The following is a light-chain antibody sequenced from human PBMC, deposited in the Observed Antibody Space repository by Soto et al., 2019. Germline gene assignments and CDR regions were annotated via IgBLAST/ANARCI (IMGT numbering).Light chain of an antibody. CDR2: GAS. CDR1: QSVSNSY. J-gene: IGKJ4*01. V-gene: IGKV3-15*01. Sequence: EKVVTQSPATLSVSPGERATLSCRASQSVSNSYLAWYQQKPGQAPRLLIYGASTRATGIPARFSGSGSGTEFTLTISSLQSEDSAVYYCQQYDNWPLTFGGGTKVEIK. CDR3: QQYDNWPLT.